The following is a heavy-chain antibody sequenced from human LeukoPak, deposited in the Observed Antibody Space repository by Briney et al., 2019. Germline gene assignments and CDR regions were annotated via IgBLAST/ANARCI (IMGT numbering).Heavy chain of an antibody. CDR2: INPDSGYT. V-gene: IGHV1-2*02. Sequence: ASVKVSCKTSGYTFTYYYIHWVRQAPGQGLEWTGWINPDSGYTNYAQKFQGRVTMTRDTSINTAYMELSRLTSDDTAVYYCATDPRTTVFGTFRYYYMDVWGEGTTVAVSS. D-gene: IGHD3-3*01. CDR3: ATDPRTTVFGTFRYYYMDV. CDR1: GYTFTYYY. J-gene: IGHJ6*03.